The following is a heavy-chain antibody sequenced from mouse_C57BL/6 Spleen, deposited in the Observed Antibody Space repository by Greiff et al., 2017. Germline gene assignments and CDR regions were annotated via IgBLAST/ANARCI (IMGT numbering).Heavy chain of an antibody. V-gene: IGHV1-81*01. Sequence: VQGEESGAELARPGASVKMSCKASGYTFTSYGISWVKQRPGQGLEWIGEIYPRSGNTYYNEKFKGKATLTAVKSSSTAYMELRSLTSEDSAVYFCARRDYYGSSSAWFAYWGQGTLVTVSA. D-gene: IGHD1-1*01. CDR3: ARRDYYGSSSAWFAY. J-gene: IGHJ3*01. CDR2: IYPRSGNT. CDR1: GYTFTSYG.